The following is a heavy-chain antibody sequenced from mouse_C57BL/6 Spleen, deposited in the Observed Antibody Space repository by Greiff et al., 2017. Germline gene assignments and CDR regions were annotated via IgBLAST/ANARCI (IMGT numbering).Heavy chain of an antibody. Sequence: QVQLQQPGAELVMPGASVKLSCKASGHTFTSYWMHWVKQRPGQGLEWIGEIAPSDSYTNYNQKFKGKSTLTVDKSASTAYRQLSSLASEDSAVYYCAREIYDCDLDDWGEGTTRTVSS. J-gene: IGHJ2*01. V-gene: IGHV1-69*01. D-gene: IGHD2-3*01. CDR2: IAPSDSYT. CDR1: GHTFTSYW. CDR3: AREIYDCDLDD.